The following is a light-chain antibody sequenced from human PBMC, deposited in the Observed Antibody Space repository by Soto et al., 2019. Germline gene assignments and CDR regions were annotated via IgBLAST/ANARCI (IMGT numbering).Light chain of an antibody. CDR2: GAS. Sequence: EIVMTQSPATLSVSAGERATLSCRASQSVSSNLAWYQQKPGQAPRLLIYGASTRATGIPARFSGSGSGTEFTLTISRLQSEDFAVYSCQQYNNWPYTFGQGTKLEIK. CDR1: QSVSSN. J-gene: IGKJ2*01. CDR3: QQYNNWPYT. V-gene: IGKV3-15*01.